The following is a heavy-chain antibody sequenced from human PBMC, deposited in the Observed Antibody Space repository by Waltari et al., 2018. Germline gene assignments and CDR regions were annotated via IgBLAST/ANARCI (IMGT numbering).Heavy chain of an antibody. V-gene: IGHV3-53*01. CDR2: IHGGRIT. CDR1: GSSDSSNY. D-gene: IGHD4-17*01. Sequence: EVQVVESGGGLIQPGGSLRLSCAASGSSDSSNYMSWVRQAPGKGLEWISVIHGGRITYYADSVKGRFTISRDNSKNTVYLQMNSLRAEDTAVYYCARDSVYGDSPGYWGQGTLVTVSS. CDR3: ARDSVYGDSPGY. J-gene: IGHJ4*02.